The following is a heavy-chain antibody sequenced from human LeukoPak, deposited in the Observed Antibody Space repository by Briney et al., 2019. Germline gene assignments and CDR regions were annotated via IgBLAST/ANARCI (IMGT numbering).Heavy chain of an antibody. CDR3: AMETGTRGLDY. CDR2: IIPILGIA. CDR1: GGTFTSYA. V-gene: IGHV1-69*04. Sequence: ASVKVSCKASGGTFTSYAISWVRQAPGQGLEWMGRIIPILGIANYAQKFQGRVTITSDKSTSTAYMELSSLRSEDTAVYYCAMETGTRGLDYWGQGTLVTVSS. D-gene: IGHD1-7*01. J-gene: IGHJ4*02.